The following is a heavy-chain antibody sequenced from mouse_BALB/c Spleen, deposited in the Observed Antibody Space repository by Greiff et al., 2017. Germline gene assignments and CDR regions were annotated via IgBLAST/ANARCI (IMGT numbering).Heavy chain of an antibody. CDR3: TRLDYDSWFAY. V-gene: IGHV6-6*02. D-gene: IGHD2-4*01. J-gene: IGHJ3*01. Sequence: EVKLVESGGGLVQPGGSMKLSCVASGFTFSNYWMNWVRQSPEKGLEWVAEIRLKSNNYATHYAESVKGRFTISRDDSKSSVYLQMNNLRAEDTGIYYCTRLDYDSWFAYWGQGTLVTVSA. CDR1: GFTFSNYW. CDR2: IRLKSNNYAT.